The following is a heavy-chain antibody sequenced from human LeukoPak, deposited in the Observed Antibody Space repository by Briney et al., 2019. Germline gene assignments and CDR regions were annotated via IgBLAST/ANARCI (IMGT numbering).Heavy chain of an antibody. V-gene: IGHV5-51*01. CDR1: GYTFTSYW. J-gene: IGHJ4*02. Sequence: GGSLKISCEGSGYTFTSYWIGWVRQMPGKGLEWMGIIFPGDSDTRYSPSFQGQVTISADKSISTAYLQWSSLKASDTAMYYCARRRETYSPNDYWGQGTLVTVSS. D-gene: IGHD5-18*01. CDR2: IFPGDSDT. CDR3: ARRRETYSPNDY.